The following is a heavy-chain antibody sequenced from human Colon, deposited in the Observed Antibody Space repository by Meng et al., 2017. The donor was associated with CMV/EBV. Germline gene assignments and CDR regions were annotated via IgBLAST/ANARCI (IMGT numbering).Heavy chain of an antibody. Sequence: GSLRLSCTVSGGSISSSSYYWGWIRQPPGKGLEWIGSIYYSGSTYYNPSLKSRFTISRDNAKNSVYLHMNSLRAGDTAVYYCARESVRRTVVVSAGYVDLWGRGTLVTVSS. D-gene: IGHD2-21*01. CDR2: IYYSGST. V-gene: IGHV4-39*02. CDR1: GGSISSSSYY. J-gene: IGHJ5*02. CDR3: ARESVRRTVVVSAGYVDL.